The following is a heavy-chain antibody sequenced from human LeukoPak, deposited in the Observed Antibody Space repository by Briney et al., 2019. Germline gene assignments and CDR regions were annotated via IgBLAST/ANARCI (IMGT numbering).Heavy chain of an antibody. CDR1: GFTFGDYA. CDR2: IRSKAYGGTT. D-gene: IGHD3-10*01. CDR3: TSFYYYGSGSYYNVYGAFDI. V-gene: IGHV3-49*04. J-gene: IGHJ3*02. Sequence: GGSLRLSCTASGFTFGDYAMSWVRQAPGKGLEWVGFIRSKAYGGTTEYAASVKGRFTISRDDSKSIAYLQMNSLKTEDTAVYSCTSFYYYGSGSYYNVYGAFDIWGQGTMVTVSS.